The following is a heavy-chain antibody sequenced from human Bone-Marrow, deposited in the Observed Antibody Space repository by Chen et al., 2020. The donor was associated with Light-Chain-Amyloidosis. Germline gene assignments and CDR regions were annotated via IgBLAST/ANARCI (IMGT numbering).Heavy chain of an antibody. CDR1: GFTFRTSW. CDR2: TKRDWSRI. D-gene: IGHD5-12*01. J-gene: IGHJ4*02. CDR3: VREFTGYDDY. Sequence: EVQLVESGGGLVQPGGSLRLSCAASGFTFRTSWMHWVRQAPGKGLVWVSRTKRDWSRIDYADSVKGRFTISRDNAKNTLYLQMNSLRAEDTAVYYCVREFTGYDDYWGQGTLVTVSS. V-gene: IGHV3-74*01.